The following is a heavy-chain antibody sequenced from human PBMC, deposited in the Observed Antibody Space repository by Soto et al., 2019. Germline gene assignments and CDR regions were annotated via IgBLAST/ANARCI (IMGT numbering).Heavy chain of an antibody. V-gene: IGHV3-15*01. J-gene: IGHJ4*02. D-gene: IGHD3-16*01. CDR3: TTGPHYDYIWGSYIFDDY. Sequence: GESLKISCAASGFTFSNAWMSWVRQAPGKGLEWVGRIKSKTDGGTTDYAAPVKGRFTISRDDSKNTLYLQMNSLKTEDTAVYYCTTGPHYDYIWGSYIFDDYWGQGTLVTVSS. CDR2: IKSKTDGGTT. CDR1: GFTFSNAW.